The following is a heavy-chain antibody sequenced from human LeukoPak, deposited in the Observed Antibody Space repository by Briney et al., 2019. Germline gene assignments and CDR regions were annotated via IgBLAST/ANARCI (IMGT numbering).Heavy chain of an antibody. V-gene: IGHV5-51*01. Sequence: GESPKISCKGSGYSFTSYWIGWVRQMPGKGLEWMGIIYPGDSDTRYSPSFQGQVTISADKSISTAYLQWSSLKASDTAMYYCARSRTDIVATISFDYWGQGTLVTVSS. D-gene: IGHD5-12*01. CDR2: IYPGDSDT. CDR1: GYSFTSYW. CDR3: ARSRTDIVATISFDY. J-gene: IGHJ4*02.